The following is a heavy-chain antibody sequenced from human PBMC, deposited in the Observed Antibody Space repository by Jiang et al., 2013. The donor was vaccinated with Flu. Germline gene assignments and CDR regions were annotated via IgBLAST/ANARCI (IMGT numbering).Heavy chain of an antibody. CDR1: GFTFSNYG. J-gene: IGHJ3*02. D-gene: IGHD6-25*01. CDR2: IWYDGVNK. V-gene: IGHV3-33*01. CDR3: ARDMSLPAQRFRSGFDI. Sequence: VQLVESGGGVVQPGRSLRLSCVASGFTFSNYGMHWVRQAPGKGLEWVAVIWYDGVNKYYADSVKGRFTISRDNSKNTFYLQMNSLRAEDTALYYCARDMSLPAQRFRSGFDIWGQGTMVTVSA.